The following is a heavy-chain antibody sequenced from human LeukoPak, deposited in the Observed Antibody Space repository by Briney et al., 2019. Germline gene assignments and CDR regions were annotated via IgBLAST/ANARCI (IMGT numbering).Heavy chain of an antibody. Sequence: SETLSLTCAVYDGSFSNYYWGWIRQPPGKGLEWIGEINYSGSTNYNPSLKSRVTISVDTSKNQFSLKVTSVTAADTAVYFCARSKIYNAYNWFDPWGQGSLVTVSS. CDR3: ARSKIYNAYNWFDP. J-gene: IGHJ5*02. CDR2: INYSGST. D-gene: IGHD5-24*01. V-gene: IGHV4-34*01. CDR1: DGSFSNYY.